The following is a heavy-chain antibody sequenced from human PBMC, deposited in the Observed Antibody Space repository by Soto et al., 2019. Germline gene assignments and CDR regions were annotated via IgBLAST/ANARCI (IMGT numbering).Heavy chain of an antibody. V-gene: IGHV3-30*04. CDR1: GFTFGSYA. CDR2: ISYDGRNK. Sequence: SCAASGFTFGSYAMHWVRQAPGKGLECVAVISYDGRNKYYTYSVKGRFTLSRDNSNNTLYLQMNSLRAEDTAVYYCARDGPLDAGKLDYWAQGTLVPVSS. CDR3: ARDGPLDAGKLDY. J-gene: IGHJ4*02. D-gene: IGHD1-26*01.